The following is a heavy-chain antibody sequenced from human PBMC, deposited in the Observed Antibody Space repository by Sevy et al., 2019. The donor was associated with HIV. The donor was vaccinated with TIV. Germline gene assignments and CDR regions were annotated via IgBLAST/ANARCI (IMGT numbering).Heavy chain of an antibody. Sequence: GGSLRLSCAASGFTFSSYSMNWVRQAPGKGLEWVSSISSSSSYIYYADSVKGQFTISKDNAKNSRYLQMNSLRAEDTAVYYCARVVDYYGSGSHNGMDVWGQGTTVTVSS. V-gene: IGHV3-21*01. CDR1: GFTFSSYS. CDR3: ARVVDYYGSGSHNGMDV. D-gene: IGHD3-10*01. CDR2: ISSSSSYI. J-gene: IGHJ6*02.